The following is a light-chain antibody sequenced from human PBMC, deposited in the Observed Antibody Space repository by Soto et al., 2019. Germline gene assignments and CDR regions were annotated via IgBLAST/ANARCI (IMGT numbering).Light chain of an antibody. CDR1: SSDVGGYNY. V-gene: IGLV2-14*01. CDR3: TSYTSSSTIL. Sequence: QSVLTQPASVSGSPGQSITISCTGTSSDVGGYNYVSWYQQHPGKAPKLMIYDVSNRPSGASNRFSGSKSGNTASLTTSGLQAEDEADYYCTSYTSSSTILFGGGTKVTVL. CDR2: DVS. J-gene: IGLJ2*01.